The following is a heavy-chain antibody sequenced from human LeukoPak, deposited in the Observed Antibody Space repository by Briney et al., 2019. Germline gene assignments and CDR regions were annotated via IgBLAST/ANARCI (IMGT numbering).Heavy chain of an antibody. CDR1: GGSISSYY. CDR2: IYTSGST. V-gene: IGHV4-4*07. J-gene: IGHJ4*02. D-gene: IGHD6-6*01. Sequence: PSETLSLTCTVSGGSISSYYWSWIRQPAGKGLEWIGRIYTSGSTNYNPSLKSRVTMSLDTSKNQFSLTLSSVTAADTAVYYCARGLSGQQLVWPLAYFDSWGQGTLVTVSS. CDR3: ARGLSGQQLVWPLAYFDS.